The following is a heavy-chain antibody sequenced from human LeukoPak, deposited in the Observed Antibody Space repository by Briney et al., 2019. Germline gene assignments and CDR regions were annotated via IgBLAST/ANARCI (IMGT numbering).Heavy chain of an antibody. J-gene: IGHJ4*02. CDR2: ISGSSSGSTSII. D-gene: IGHD1-26*01. Sequence: GGSLRLSCELSGIIFSTYAMNWVRQAPGKGLEWISYISGSSSGSTSIIHYADSVKGRFTISRDNAKNSLYLQMNSLRAEDTALYYCAKDMQSGSFHWGYYFDYWGQGTLVTVSS. CDR1: GIIFSTYA. V-gene: IGHV3-48*04. CDR3: AKDMQSGSFHWGYYFDY.